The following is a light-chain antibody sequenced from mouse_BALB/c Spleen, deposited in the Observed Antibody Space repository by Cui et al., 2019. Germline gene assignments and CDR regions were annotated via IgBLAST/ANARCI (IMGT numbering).Light chain of an antibody. V-gene: IGKV12-46*01. CDR3: QHFWGTPFT. J-gene: IGKJ4*01. CDR1: ENIYSN. CDR2: AAT. Sequence: IQMTPSPSPLFVTVGETVTITCRASENIYSNLAWYQQKQGKSPQLLVYAATNLADGVPSRFSGSGSGTQYSLKINSLQSEDFGSYYCQHFWGTPFTFGSGTKLEIK.